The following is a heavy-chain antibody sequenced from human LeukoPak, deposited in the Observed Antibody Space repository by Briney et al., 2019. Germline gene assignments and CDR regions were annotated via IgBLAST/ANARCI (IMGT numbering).Heavy chain of an antibody. CDR1: GGSISSGGYY. D-gene: IGHD3-10*01. Sequence: SQTLSLTCTVSGGSISSGGYYWSWIRQPPGKGLEWIGEINHSGSTNYNPSLKSRVTISVDTSKNQFSLKLSSVTAADTAVYYCARSMVRGVVFGYWGQGTLVTVSS. V-gene: IGHV4-30-2*01. J-gene: IGHJ4*02. CDR2: INHSGST. CDR3: ARSMVRGVVFGY.